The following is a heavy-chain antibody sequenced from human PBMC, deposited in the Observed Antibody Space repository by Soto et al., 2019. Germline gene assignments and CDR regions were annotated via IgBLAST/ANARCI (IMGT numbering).Heavy chain of an antibody. CDR1: GYTSTSYT. V-gene: IGHV1-3*01. D-gene: IGHD3-22*01. Sequence: ASVKVSCKASGYTSTSYTMHWVRQAPGQRLEWMGWINAGNGNTKSSQKFQGRVTITRDTSASTAYMELSSLRSEDTAVYYCARDFYYDSSGYIEFYFDYWGPGTLVTVSS. CDR2: INAGNGNT. CDR3: ARDFYYDSSGYIEFYFDY. J-gene: IGHJ4*02.